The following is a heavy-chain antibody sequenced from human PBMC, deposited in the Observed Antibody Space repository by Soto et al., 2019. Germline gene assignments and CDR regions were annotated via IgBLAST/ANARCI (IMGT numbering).Heavy chain of an antibody. CDR3: PTGSGSSPELDAFDI. V-gene: IGHV3-30*03. J-gene: IGHJ3*02. CDR1: GFTLSSYG. D-gene: IGHD6-13*01. CDR2: ISYDGSNK. Sequence: GGSLGLACAASGFTLSSYGMHGVRTAPGKGLEWVAVISYDGSNKYYADSVKGRFTISRDNSKNTLYLQMNSLRAEDTALYYCPTGSGSSPELDAFDIWGQGTMVTVSS.